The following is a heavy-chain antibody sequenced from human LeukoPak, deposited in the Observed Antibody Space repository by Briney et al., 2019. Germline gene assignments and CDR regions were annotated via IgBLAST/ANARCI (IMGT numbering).Heavy chain of an antibody. CDR2: ISSSGSTI. J-gene: IGHJ4*02. Sequence: GGSLRLSCAASGFTFSSYEMNWVRQAPGKGLEWVSYISSSGSTIYYVDSVKGRFTISRDNAKNSLYLQMNSLRAEDTAVYYCAREAKGWYSDYWGQGTLVTASS. D-gene: IGHD6-19*01. CDR3: AREAKGWYSDY. V-gene: IGHV3-48*03. CDR1: GFTFSSYE.